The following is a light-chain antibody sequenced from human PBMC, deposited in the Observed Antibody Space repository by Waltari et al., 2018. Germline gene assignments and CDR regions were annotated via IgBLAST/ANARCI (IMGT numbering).Light chain of an antibody. CDR2: DVS. Sequence: QSALTHPASVSGSPGQSITISCPAPSRYVGPYTFISWYQQHPGKVPKVMIFDVSNRPSGVSNRFSGSKSGNTASLTISGLQAEDEADYYCTSYTSRNTLVFGSGTKVTVL. J-gene: IGLJ1*01. CDR1: SRYVGPYTF. V-gene: IGLV2-14*03. CDR3: TSYTSRNTLV.